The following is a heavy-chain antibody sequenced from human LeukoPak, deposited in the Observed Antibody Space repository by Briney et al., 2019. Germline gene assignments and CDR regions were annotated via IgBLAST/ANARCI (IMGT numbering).Heavy chain of an antibody. CDR2: INYSGST. J-gene: IGHJ4*02. Sequence: SETLSLTCTVSGYSISGAYYWGWVRQPPGKGLEWIGTINYSGSTSYNPSLESRVTISVDPSKNQFSLKVTSVTAADTAVYFCARGFRGDNFDYWGQGTLVTVSS. CDR3: ARGFRGDNFDY. D-gene: IGHD7-27*01. CDR1: GYSISGAYY. V-gene: IGHV4-38-2*02.